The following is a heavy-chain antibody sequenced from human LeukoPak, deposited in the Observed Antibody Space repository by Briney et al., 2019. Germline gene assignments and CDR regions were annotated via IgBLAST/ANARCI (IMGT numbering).Heavy chain of an antibody. J-gene: IGHJ4*02. V-gene: IGHV4-39*01. D-gene: IGHD2-15*01. CDR3: ARQDVVVVAATPDVFDY. CDR1: GGSISSSSYY. Sequence: PSETLSLTCTVSGGSISSSSYYWGWIRQPPGKGLEWIGSIYYSGSTYYNPSLKSRVTISVDTSKNQFSLKLSSATAADTAVYYCARQDVVVVAATPDVFDYWGQGTLVTVSS. CDR2: IYYSGST.